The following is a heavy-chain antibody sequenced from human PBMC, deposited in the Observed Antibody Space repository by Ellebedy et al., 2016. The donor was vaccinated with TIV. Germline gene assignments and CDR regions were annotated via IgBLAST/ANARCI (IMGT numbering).Heavy chain of an antibody. Sequence: AASVKVSCKASGYTFTSYYMHWVRQAPGQGLEWMGIINPSGGSTSYAQKLQGRVTMTTDTSTSTAYMELRSLRSDDTAVYYCASGETYYYDSRELGYWGQGTLVTVSS. CDR1: GYTFTSYY. CDR2: INPSGGST. V-gene: IGHV1-46*01. D-gene: IGHD3-22*01. J-gene: IGHJ4*02. CDR3: ASGETYYYDSRELGY.